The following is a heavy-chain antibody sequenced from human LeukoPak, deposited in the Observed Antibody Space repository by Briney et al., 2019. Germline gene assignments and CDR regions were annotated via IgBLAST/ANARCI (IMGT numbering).Heavy chain of an antibody. V-gene: IGHV4-4*02. D-gene: IGHD6-13*01. CDR1: GASISKTNW. J-gene: IGHJ6*03. Sequence: SGTLSLTCAVSGASISKTNWRSWVRQPPGKGLEWIGEIAQSGSTNYNPSLKSRVTISVDKSKNQFSLNLRSVTAADTAVYYCARIRGYGRDYYFYYMDVWGKGTTVTVSS. CDR3: ARIRGYGRDYYFYYMDV. CDR2: IAQSGST.